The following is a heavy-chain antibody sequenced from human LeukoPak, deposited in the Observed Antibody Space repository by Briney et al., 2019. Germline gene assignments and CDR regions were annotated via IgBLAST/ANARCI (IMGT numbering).Heavy chain of an antibody. V-gene: IGHV3-74*01. CDR2: ISPDGSST. J-gene: IGHJ3*02. CDR1: GFSFSSSW. D-gene: IGHD3-16*01. Sequence: PGGSLRLSCAASGFSFSSSWMLWVRQTPGKGLVWLSRISPDGSSTSYAESVKGRFTVSRDIARNTLSLQMNSLRAEDSAVYYCARLQGITPQPMTEGFDIWGQGTMVTVSS. CDR3: ARLQGITPQPMTEGFDI.